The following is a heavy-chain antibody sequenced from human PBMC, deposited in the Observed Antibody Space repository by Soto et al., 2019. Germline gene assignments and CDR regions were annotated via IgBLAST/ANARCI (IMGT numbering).Heavy chain of an antibody. CDR3: ARDVGSYYDFWSGRYYFEY. Sequence: SVKVSCKASGGTFSSYAISWVRQAPGQGLEWMGGIIPIFGTANYAQKFQGRVTITADESTSTAYMELSSLRSEDTAVYYCARDVGSYYDFWSGRYYFEYWGQGTLVTVSS. CDR2: IIPIFGTA. D-gene: IGHD3-3*01. J-gene: IGHJ4*02. V-gene: IGHV1-69*13. CDR1: GGTFSSYA.